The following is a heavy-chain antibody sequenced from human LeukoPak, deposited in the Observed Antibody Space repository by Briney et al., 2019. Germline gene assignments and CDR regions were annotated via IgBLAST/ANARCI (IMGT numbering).Heavy chain of an antibody. CDR3: AKAPALYYDFWSGYSDF. D-gene: IGHD3-3*01. CDR2: ISGSGGST. CDR1: GFTFSSYA. J-gene: IGHJ4*02. Sequence: GGSLRLSCAASGFTFSSYAMSWVRQAPGKGLEWVSAISGSGGSTYYADSVKGRFTISRDNSKNTLYPQMNSLRAEDTAVYYCAKAPALYYDFWSGYSDFWGQGTLVTVSS. V-gene: IGHV3-23*01.